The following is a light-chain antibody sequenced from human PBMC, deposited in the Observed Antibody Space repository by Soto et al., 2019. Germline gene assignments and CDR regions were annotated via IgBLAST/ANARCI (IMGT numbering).Light chain of an antibody. V-gene: IGKV3-15*01. CDR2: GAS. Sequence: EIVMTQSPATLSVSPGERATLSCRASQSVSSNLAWYQQKPGQAPSLLIYGASTRATGIPARFSGSGSGTEFTLTISSLQSEDFAVYYCHQYNNWPPLTFGGGTTVEIK. CDR1: QSVSSN. J-gene: IGKJ4*01. CDR3: HQYNNWPPLT.